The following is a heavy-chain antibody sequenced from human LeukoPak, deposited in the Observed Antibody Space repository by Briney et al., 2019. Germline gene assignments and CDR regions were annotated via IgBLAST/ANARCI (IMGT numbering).Heavy chain of an antibody. CDR2: INPNSGGT. CDR1: GYTFTGYY. Sequence: ASVNVSFKASGYTFTGYYMHWVRQAPGQGLEWMGWINPNSGGTNYAQKFQGRVTMTRDTSISTAYMELSRLRSDDTAVYYCAKDPSKIREQWPTFDYWGQGTLVTVSS. J-gene: IGHJ4*02. CDR3: AKDPSKIREQWPTFDY. V-gene: IGHV1-2*02. D-gene: IGHD6-19*01.